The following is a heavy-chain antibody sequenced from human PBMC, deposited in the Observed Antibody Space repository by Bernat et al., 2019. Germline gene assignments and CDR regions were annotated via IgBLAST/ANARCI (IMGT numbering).Heavy chain of an antibody. D-gene: IGHD6-13*01. V-gene: IGHV1-18*01. Sequence: QDQLVQSGAEVKKPGASVKVSCKASGYFFNTYGISWVRQAPGQGLEWMGWISGYNDYTNYAQKVQGRVTMTTDTSTSTAYMELRSLTSDDTAVYYCATDRGHITATGAIFENWGQGTLVTVSS. CDR3: ATDRGHITATGAIFEN. CDR2: ISGYNDYT. CDR1: GYFFNTYG. J-gene: IGHJ4*02.